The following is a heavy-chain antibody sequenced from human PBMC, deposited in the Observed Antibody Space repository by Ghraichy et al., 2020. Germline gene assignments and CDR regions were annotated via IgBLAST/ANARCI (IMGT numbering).Heavy chain of an antibody. J-gene: IGHJ4*02. CDR1: GFTFTTYA. CDR3: ARQGSYGEYDY. D-gene: IGHD4-17*01. CDR2: ISSGGDKA. V-gene: IGHV3-64*01. Sequence: GSLSLSCAASGFTFTTYAMFWVRQAPGKGLEYVSGISSGGDKAYYANSVKGRFTISRDNSKSTMYLQMGSLRAEDMAVYYCARQGSYGEYDYWGQGTLVTVSS.